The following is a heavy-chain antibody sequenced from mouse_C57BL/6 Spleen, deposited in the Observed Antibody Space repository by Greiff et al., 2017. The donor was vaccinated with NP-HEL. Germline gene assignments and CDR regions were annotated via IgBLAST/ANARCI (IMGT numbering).Heavy chain of an antibody. J-gene: IGHJ2*01. D-gene: IGHD1-1*01. CDR2: IYPGDGDT. V-gene: IGHV1-82*01. CDR1: GYAFSSSW. CDR3: ARAGHYGSSYLDY. Sequence: QVQLKESGPELVKPGASVKISCKASGYAFSSSWMNWVKQRPGQGLEWIGRIYPGDGDTNYNGKFKGKATLTADKSSSTAYMQLSSLTSEDSAVYFCARAGHYGSSYLDYWGQGTTRTVSA.